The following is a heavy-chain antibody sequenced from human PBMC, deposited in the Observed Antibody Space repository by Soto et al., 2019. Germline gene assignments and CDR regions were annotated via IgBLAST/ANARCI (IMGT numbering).Heavy chain of an antibody. CDR3: AREGRGYYFDY. V-gene: IGHV3-33*01. CDR1: GFTFSSYG. D-gene: IGHD3-10*01. CDR2: IWYDGSNK. J-gene: IGHJ4*02. Sequence: QVQLVESGGGVVQPGRSLRLSCAASGFTFSSYGMHWVRQAPGKGLEWVAVIWYDGSNKYYADSVKGRFTISRDNSKNTRYLQMNSLRAEDTAVYYCAREGRGYYFDYWGQGTLVTVSS.